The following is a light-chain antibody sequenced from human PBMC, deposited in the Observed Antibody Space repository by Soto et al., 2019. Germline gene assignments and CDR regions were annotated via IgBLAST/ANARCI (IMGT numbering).Light chain of an antibody. CDR2: EVS. Sequence: QPVLTQPASVSGSPGQSITISCTGTSSDVGGYNYVSWDQQHPGKAPKLMIYEVSNRPSGVSNRFSGSKSGNTASLTISGLQADDEAYYYCSSYTSSSSVVFGGGTKVTVL. V-gene: IGLV2-14*01. J-gene: IGLJ2*01. CDR1: SSDVGGYNY. CDR3: SSYTSSSSVV.